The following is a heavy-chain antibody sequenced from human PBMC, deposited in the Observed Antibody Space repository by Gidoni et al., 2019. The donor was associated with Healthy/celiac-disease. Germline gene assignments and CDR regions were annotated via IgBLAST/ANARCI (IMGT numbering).Heavy chain of an antibody. J-gene: IGHJ4*02. CDR2: IDPIDSYT. CDR1: EYSFTSYW. CDR3: ARGYDSSGYYEDY. Sequence: DVQLVQSGAEVKKPGESLRISWKGAEYSFTSYWLSWVRQMPGKGLEWMGRIDPIDSYTNCSPSFQGHVTILADKSISTAYLQWSSLKASDTAMYYCARGYDSSGYYEDYWGQGTLVPVSS. V-gene: IGHV5-10-1*03. D-gene: IGHD3-22*01.